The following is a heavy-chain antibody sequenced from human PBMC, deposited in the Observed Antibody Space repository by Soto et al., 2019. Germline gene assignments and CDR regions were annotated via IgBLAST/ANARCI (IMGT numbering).Heavy chain of an antibody. Sequence: GESLKISCKGAGYRFISYCIGWVRQMPGKGLEWMGIIYPGDSDTRYSPSFQGQVTISADKSISTAYLQWSNLKASDTAIYYCARRTDYGQPFMDVWGQGTTVTVSS. J-gene: IGHJ6*02. CDR3: ARRTDYGQPFMDV. D-gene: IGHD4-17*01. V-gene: IGHV5-51*01. CDR1: GYRFISYC. CDR2: IYPGDSDT.